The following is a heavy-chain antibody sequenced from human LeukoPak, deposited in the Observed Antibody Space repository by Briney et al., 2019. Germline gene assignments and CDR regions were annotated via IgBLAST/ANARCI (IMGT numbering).Heavy chain of an antibody. CDR3: ARVTGYMIEDYFDY. D-gene: IGHD3-22*01. CDR2: IYYSGTT. CDR1: GGSISSSSYY. J-gene: IGHJ4*02. V-gene: IGHV4-39*07. Sequence: PSETLSLTCTVSGGSISSSSYYWGWIRQPPGKGLEWIGSIYYSGTTYYNPSLKSRVTISVKTSKNQFSLKLSSVTAADTAVYYCARVTGYMIEDYFDYWGQGTLVTVSS.